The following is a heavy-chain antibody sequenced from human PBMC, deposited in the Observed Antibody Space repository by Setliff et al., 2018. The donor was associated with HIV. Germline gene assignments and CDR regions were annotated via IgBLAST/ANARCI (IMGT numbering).Heavy chain of an antibody. D-gene: IGHD1-1*01. Sequence: PSETLSLTCNVSGGSISGSNYYWTWIRQPPGKGLEWIGEINHRGTTNSNPSLKRRVTISVDTSKSQFSLRLSSVTAADTAVYYCARPRLWRDAFDIWGQGAMVTVSS. CDR1: GGSISGSNYY. J-gene: IGHJ3*02. V-gene: IGHV4-34*01. CDR3: ARPRLWRDAFDI. CDR2: INHRGTT.